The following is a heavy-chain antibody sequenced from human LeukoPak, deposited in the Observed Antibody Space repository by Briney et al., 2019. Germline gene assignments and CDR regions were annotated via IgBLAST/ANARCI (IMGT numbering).Heavy chain of an antibody. J-gene: IGHJ6*02. Sequence: PGGSLRLSCAASGFTLSNAWMSWVRQAPGKGLEWVGRIKSKTDGGTTDYAAPVKGRFTISRDNAKNSLYLQMNGLRAEDTAFYYCAKDLGMYGDSPNFYYYGMDVWGQGTTVTVSS. D-gene: IGHD4-17*01. CDR1: GFTLSNAW. V-gene: IGHV3-15*05. CDR2: IKSKTDGGTT. CDR3: AKDLGMYGDSPNFYYYGMDV.